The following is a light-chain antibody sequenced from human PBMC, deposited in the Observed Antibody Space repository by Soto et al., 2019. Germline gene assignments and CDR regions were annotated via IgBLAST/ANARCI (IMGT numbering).Light chain of an antibody. CDR2: MNK. Sequence: QSVLTQPPSASGTPGQRVTISCSGSSSNIGSDYVYWYQHLPGTAPKVLIYMNKQRPSGVPDRFSASKSGTSASLAISGLRSEDEANYYCAAWDDSLRGFVFGTGTKVTVL. CDR1: SSNIGSDY. CDR3: AAWDDSLRGFV. V-gene: IGLV1-47*01. J-gene: IGLJ1*01.